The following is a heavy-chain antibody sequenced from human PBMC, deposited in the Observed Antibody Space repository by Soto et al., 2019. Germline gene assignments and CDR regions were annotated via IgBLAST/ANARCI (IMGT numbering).Heavy chain of an antibody. J-gene: IGHJ4*02. Sequence: ASVKVSCKASGYTFIADIMHWGRQATGQRLEWMGWINAGNGNTKYSQNFQGRVTITRDTSASTGYMELSSLRSEDTGVYYCATMGFSYDSHGYYPYDYWGQGTLVTVSS. CDR2: INAGNGNT. CDR1: GYTFIADI. D-gene: IGHD3-22*01. V-gene: IGHV1-3*01. CDR3: ATMGFSYDSHGYYPYDY.